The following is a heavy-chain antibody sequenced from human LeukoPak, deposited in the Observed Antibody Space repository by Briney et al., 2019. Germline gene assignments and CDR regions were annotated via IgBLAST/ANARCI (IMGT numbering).Heavy chain of an antibody. J-gene: IGHJ4*02. D-gene: IGHD3-16*01. CDR2: IYMGGNT. CDR1: GFTVSSHD. CDR3: PRVGDEVAYTRGYLDY. V-gene: IGHV3-53*04. Sequence: PGGSLRLSCAASGFTVSSHDMSWVRQAPGKGLEWVSVIYMGGNTFYADSVKGRFTISRHTSKNTLYLQMNSLRTEDTAVYYCPRVGDEVAYTRGYLDYWGQGTLVTVSS.